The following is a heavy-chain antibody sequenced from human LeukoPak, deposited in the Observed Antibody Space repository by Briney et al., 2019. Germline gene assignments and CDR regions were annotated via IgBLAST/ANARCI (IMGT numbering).Heavy chain of an antibody. CDR3: AKVRRIVGATAKAFDI. J-gene: IGHJ3*02. CDR1: GFTFSSSW. D-gene: IGHD1-26*01. Sequence: GGSLRLSCAASGFTFSSSWMTWVRQAPGKGLEWVANIKDDGRDKYYVDSVKGRFTISRDNAKNSAFLQMNSLRAEDTAVYYCAKVRRIVGATAKAFDIWGQGTMVTVSS. CDR2: IKDDGRDK. V-gene: IGHV3-7*01.